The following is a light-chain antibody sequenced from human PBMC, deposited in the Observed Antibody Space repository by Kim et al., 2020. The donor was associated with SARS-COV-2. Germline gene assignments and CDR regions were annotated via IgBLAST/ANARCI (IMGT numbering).Light chain of an antibody. Sequence: EIVLTQSPGTLSLSPGERVTLSCRASRSVSNNYLAWYQQKPGQAPRPLIYGASTRAIGIPDRFTGSGSGTDFTLTITRLEPEDFAVYYCHQYGSTPLTFGQGTKVEIK. J-gene: IGKJ1*01. CDR3: HQYGSTPLT. CDR2: GAS. CDR1: RSVSNNY. V-gene: IGKV3-20*01.